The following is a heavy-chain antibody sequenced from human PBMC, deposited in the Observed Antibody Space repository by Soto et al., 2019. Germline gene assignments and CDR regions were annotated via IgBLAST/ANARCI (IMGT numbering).Heavy chain of an antibody. D-gene: IGHD3-3*01. CDR2: IIPIFGTA. CDR1: GGTFSSYA. CDR3: AADYDFWSGYYKRSWFDP. J-gene: IGHJ5*02. Sequence: VASVKVSCKASGGTFSSYAISWVRQAPGQGLEWMGGIIPIFGTANYAQKFQGRVTITADESTSTAYMELSSLRSEDTAVYYCAADYDFWSGYYKRSWFDPWGQGTLVTVSS. V-gene: IGHV1-69*13.